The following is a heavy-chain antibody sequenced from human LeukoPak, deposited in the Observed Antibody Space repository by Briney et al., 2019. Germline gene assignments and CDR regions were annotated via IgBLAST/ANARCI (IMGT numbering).Heavy chain of an antibody. CDR3: TRQVIHTAIDY. J-gene: IGHJ4*02. CDR2: IYDSGST. V-gene: IGHV4-39*01. D-gene: IGHD5-18*01. CDR1: VVSISSSSYH. Sequence: PSETLSLTCTVSVVSISSSSYHWDWIRQPPGKGLEWIGSIYDSGSTYYSPSLKSRVTISVDTSKNQFSLKLNSVTAADTAVYYCTRQVIHTAIDYWGQGTLVTVSS.